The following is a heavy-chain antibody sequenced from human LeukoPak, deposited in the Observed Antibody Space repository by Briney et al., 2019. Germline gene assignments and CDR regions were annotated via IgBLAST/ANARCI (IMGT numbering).Heavy chain of an antibody. D-gene: IGHD3-22*01. CDR2: IGESGITT. J-gene: IGHJ4*02. CDR1: GFTFSSYA. CDR3: AKIGVDSSSHY. V-gene: IGHV3-23*01. Sequence: PGGSLRLSCAVSGFTFSSYAMKRVRQAPGKGLEWVSSIGESGITTYYADSVRGRFTISRDNSKNTLYLQMNSLRAEDTAVYYCAKIGVDSSSHYWGQGTLVTVSS.